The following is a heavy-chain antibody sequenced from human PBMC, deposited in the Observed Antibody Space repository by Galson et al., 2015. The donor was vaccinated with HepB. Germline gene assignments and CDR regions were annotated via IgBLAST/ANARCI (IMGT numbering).Heavy chain of an antibody. V-gene: IGHV1-18*01. CDR3: ARGARALGVAATQNNWFDP. CDR2: ISAYNRKT. D-gene: IGHD2-15*01. CDR1: GYTFSSYS. Sequence: SVKVSCKVSGYTFSSYSITWVRQAPGQGLEWMGWISAYNRKTNYAQKFQGRLSMTTVTSTNTAYLELRRLRSDDTAIYYCARGARALGVAATQNNWFDPWGQGTLVTVSS. J-gene: IGHJ5*02.